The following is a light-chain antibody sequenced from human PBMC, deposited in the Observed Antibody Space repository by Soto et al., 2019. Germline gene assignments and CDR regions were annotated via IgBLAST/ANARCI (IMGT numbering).Light chain of an antibody. Sequence: QSVLTQPVSVSGSPGQSITISWTGTSSDLAIYNYVSWYQQQPGKAPKLMIYQVTNRPSGVSNRFSGSRSGNPASLTISGLQAEDEADYYCSSYTDSSSYVFGTGTKVTVL. V-gene: IGLV2-14*01. CDR1: SSDLAIYNY. CDR2: QVT. CDR3: SSYTDSSSYV. J-gene: IGLJ1*01.